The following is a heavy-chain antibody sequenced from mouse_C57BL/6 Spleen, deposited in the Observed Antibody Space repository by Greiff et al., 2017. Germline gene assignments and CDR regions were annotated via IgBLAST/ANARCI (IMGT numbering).Heavy chain of an antibody. D-gene: IGHD4-1*01. Sequence: VQLQQPGAELVRPGSSVKLSCKASGYTFTSYWMHWVKQRPIQGLEWIGNIDPSDSETHYNQKFKDKATLTVDKSSSTAYMQLSSLTSEDSAVYYCARVGLTGDMDYWGKGTSVTVSS. CDR2: IDPSDSET. V-gene: IGHV1-52*01. CDR3: ARVGLTGDMDY. CDR1: GYTFTSYW. J-gene: IGHJ4*01.